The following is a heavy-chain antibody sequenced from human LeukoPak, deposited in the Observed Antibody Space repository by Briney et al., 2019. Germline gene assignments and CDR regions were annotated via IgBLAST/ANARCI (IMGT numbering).Heavy chain of an antibody. CDR2: INPDSGAT. CDR1: GYTFTGYY. Sequence: ASVKVSCKASGYTFTGYYVHCVRQAPGQGFERMGWINPDSGATNYAQKFQGRVTMTRDTSITTAYMELSRLRSDDTAVYYCARDFTGGYFDYWGQGTLVTVSS. CDR3: ARDFTGGYFDY. J-gene: IGHJ4*02. V-gene: IGHV1-2*02. D-gene: IGHD2-8*02.